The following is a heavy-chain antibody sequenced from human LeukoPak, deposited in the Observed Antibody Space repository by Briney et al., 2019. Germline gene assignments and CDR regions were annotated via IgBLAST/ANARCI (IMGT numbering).Heavy chain of an antibody. J-gene: IGHJ4*02. CDR2: ISTYNGDT. Sequence: ASVKVSCKASGYTFTTYGISWLRQAPGQGLEWMGWISTYNGDTNYAENLQGRVTMTTDTSTSTAYMELRSLRSDDTAVYFCARDYDSTGYYVYWGQGTLVTVSS. CDR1: GYTFTTYG. D-gene: IGHD3-22*01. V-gene: IGHV1-18*01. CDR3: ARDYDSTGYYVY.